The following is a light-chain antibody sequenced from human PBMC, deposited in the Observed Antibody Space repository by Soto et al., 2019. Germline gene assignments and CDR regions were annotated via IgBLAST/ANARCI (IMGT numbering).Light chain of an antibody. V-gene: IGKV1-33*01. Sequence: DIQMTQSPSSLSASEGDRVTITCQSSHDVSRNLNWFQQKPGEAPQLLSYDASNLGRGVPSRFSGSGSGTDFTHTISSLQPEDVATYYCQQYNSMLSFGGGTEVEIK. CDR3: QQYNSMLS. CDR2: DAS. CDR1: HDVSRN. J-gene: IGKJ4*01.